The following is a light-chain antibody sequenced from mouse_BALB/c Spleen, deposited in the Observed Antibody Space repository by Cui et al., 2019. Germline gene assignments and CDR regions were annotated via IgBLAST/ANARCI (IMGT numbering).Light chain of an antibody. CDR2: LTS. V-gene: IGKV4-68*01. CDR3: QQWSSNTFT. J-gene: IGKJ4*01. Sequence: QIVLTQSPALMSASPGEKVTMTCSASSRVSYMYWYQQKPRSSPKPWIYLTSNLASGVPARFRGSGSGTSYSLTISSMEAEEAATYYCQQWSSNTFTFGSGTKLEIK. CDR1: SRVSY.